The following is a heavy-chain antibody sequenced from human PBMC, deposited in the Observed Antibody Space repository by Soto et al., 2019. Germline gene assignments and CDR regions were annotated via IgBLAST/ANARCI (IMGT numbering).Heavy chain of an antibody. J-gene: IGHJ5*02. CDR1: GDSVSSNSAA. V-gene: IGHV6-1*01. CDR3: ARDLVVPAAPDGDDWFDP. D-gene: IGHD2-2*01. CDR2: TYYRSKWYN. Sequence: SQTLSLTCVISGDSVSSNSAAWNWIRQSPSRGLEWLGRTYYRSKWYNDYAVSVKSRITINPDTSKNQFSLQLNSVTPEDTAVYYCARDLVVPAAPDGDDWFDPWGQGTLVTVSS.